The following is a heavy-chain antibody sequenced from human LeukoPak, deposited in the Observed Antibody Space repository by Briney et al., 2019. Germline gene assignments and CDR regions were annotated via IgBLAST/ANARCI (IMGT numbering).Heavy chain of an antibody. J-gene: IGHJ5*02. Sequence: AASGFTFSSXXXXWXRXAPXKXXXXXXSISSSSSYIYYADSVKGRFTISRDNAKNSLYLQMNSLRAEDTAVYYCARVLSGSWDWFDPWGQGTLVTVSS. CDR2: ISSSSSYI. CDR1: GFTFSSXX. CDR3: ARVLSGSWDWFDP. D-gene: IGHD3-22*01. V-gene: IGHV3-21*01.